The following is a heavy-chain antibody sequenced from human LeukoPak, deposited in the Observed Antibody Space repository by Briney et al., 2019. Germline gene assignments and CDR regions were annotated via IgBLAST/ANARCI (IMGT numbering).Heavy chain of an antibody. V-gene: IGHV4-34*01. J-gene: IGHJ2*01. D-gene: IGHD3-10*01. CDR1: GGSFYGYY. CDR2: INHSGST. Sequence: PSETLSLTCAVYGGSFYGYYWSWIRQPPGKGLGWIGEINHSGSTNYNPSLKSRVTISVDTSKNQFSLKLSSVTAADTAVYYCARRRDYYGSGSPPDLWGRGTLVTVSS. CDR3: ARRRDYYGSGSPPDL.